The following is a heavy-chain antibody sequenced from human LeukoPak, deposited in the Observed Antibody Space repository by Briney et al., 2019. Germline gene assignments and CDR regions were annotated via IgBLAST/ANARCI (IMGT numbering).Heavy chain of an antibody. J-gene: IGHJ4*02. CDR3: ARGSYDSWLPYFDY. D-gene: IGHD3-22*01. CDR2: INWNGGST. CDR1: GFTFDDYG. Sequence: PGGSLRLSCAASGFTFDDYGMSWVRQAPGKGLEWVSGINWNGGSTGYADSVKGRFTISRDNAKNSLYLRMNSLRAEDTALYYCARGSYDSWLPYFDYWGQGTLVTVSS. V-gene: IGHV3-20*04.